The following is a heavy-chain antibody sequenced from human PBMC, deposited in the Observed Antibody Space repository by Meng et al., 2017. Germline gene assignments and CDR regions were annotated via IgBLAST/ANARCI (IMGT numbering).Heavy chain of an antibody. CDR2: ISSSSSYI. Sequence: GESLKISCAASGFTFSSYSMNWVRQAPGKGLEWVSSISSSSSYIYYADSVKGRFTISRDNAKNSLYLQMNSLRAEDTAVYYCARGLSSSWYEGAFDIWGQGTMVTVSS. D-gene: IGHD6-13*01. J-gene: IGHJ3*02. CDR1: GFTFSSYS. CDR3: ARGLSSSWYEGAFDI. V-gene: IGHV3-21*01.